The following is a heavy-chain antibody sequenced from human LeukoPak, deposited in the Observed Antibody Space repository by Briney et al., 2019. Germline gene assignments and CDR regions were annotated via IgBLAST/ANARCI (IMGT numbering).Heavy chain of an antibody. CDR1: GGSISSGGYY. V-gene: IGHV4-31*03. J-gene: IGHJ4*02. CDR2: IYYSGST. Sequence: SQTLSLTCTVSGGSISSGGYYWSWIRQHPGKGLEWIGYIYYSGSTYYNPSLKSRVTISVDTSKTQFSLKLSSVTAADTAVYYCARVKAYYYDSSGYRIKNYFDYWGQGTLVTVSS. CDR3: ARVKAYYYDSSGYRIKNYFDY. D-gene: IGHD3-22*01.